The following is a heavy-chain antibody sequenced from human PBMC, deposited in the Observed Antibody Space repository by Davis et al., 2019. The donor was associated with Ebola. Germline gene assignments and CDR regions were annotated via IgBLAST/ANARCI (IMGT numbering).Heavy chain of an antibody. CDR2: INSDGRTT. J-gene: IGHJ4*02. CDR3: AHSWLPTGD. D-gene: IGHD2-15*01. Sequence: GESLKISCAGSGFSFSTYWMHWVRQAPGKGLVWVSRINSDGRTTSYADSVKGRFTISRDNAKNTLYLQMNSLRVEDTAVYYCAHSWLPTGDWGQGTLVTVSS. CDR1: GFSFSTYW. V-gene: IGHV3-74*01.